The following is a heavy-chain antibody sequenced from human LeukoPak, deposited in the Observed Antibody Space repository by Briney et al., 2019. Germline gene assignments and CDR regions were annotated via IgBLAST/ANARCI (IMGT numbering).Heavy chain of an antibody. CDR3: ANSYDFWSGYYKVGAFDI. J-gene: IGHJ3*02. Sequence: GRSLRLSCAASGFTFTNYGMNWVRQAPGKGLEWVSYISSSGSTIYYADSVKGRSTISRDNAKNSLYLQMNSLRAEDTAAYYCANSYDFWSGYYKVGAFDIWGQGTMVTVSS. D-gene: IGHD3-3*01. CDR1: GFTFTNYG. V-gene: IGHV3-48*04. CDR2: ISSSGSTI.